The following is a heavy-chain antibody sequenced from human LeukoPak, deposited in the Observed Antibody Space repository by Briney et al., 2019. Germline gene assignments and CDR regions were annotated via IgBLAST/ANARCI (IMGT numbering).Heavy chain of an antibody. CDR2: IWYDGSNK. Sequence: GGSLRLSCAASRFTFSSYGMHWVRQAPGKGLEWVAVIWYDGSNKYYAVSVRGRFTISRDNSKNTLYLQMNSLRAEDTAVYYCAREPPGFLESNFDYWGQGTLVTVSS. CDR1: RFTFSSYG. J-gene: IGHJ4*02. CDR3: AREPPGFLESNFDY. D-gene: IGHD3-3*01. V-gene: IGHV3-33*01.